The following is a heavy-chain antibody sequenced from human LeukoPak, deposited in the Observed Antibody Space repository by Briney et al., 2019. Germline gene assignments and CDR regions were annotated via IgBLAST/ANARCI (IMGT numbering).Heavy chain of an antibody. CDR1: GESLSGYY. D-gene: IGHD3-10*01. CDR3: ARERSMVRGMSWFDP. J-gene: IGHJ5*02. V-gene: IGHV4-34*01. Sequence: SETLSLTCAVYGESLSGYYWTWIRQPPGKGLEWVGEINHSGTTDCNASLKSRVTISVDTSKNQFSLRLRSVTAADTAVYYCARERSMVRGMSWFDPWGQGTLVTVSS. CDR2: INHSGTT.